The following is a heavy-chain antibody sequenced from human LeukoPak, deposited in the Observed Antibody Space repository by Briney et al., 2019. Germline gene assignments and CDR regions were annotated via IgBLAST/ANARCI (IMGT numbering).Heavy chain of an antibody. Sequence: SETLSLTCAVYGGSFSGYYWSWIRQPPGKGLEWIGSIYHSGSTYYNPSLKSRVTISVDTSKNQFSLKLSSVTAADTAVYYCARDGAYYDILTGPNWFDPWGQGTLVTVSS. CDR1: GGSFSGYY. D-gene: IGHD3-9*01. J-gene: IGHJ5*02. CDR3: ARDGAYYDILTGPNWFDP. CDR2: IYHSGST. V-gene: IGHV4-34*01.